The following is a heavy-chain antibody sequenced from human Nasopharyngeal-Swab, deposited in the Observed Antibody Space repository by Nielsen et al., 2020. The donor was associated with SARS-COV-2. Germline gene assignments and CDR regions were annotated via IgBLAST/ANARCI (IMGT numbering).Heavy chain of an antibody. D-gene: IGHD4-17*01. V-gene: IGHV1-69*13. Sequence: SAKVSCKTSGGTFRNYGISWVRQAPGQGLEWMGGVLPKFDTANYAQKFQDRVTITADESTSTVYFELISLTSDNTAVYYCARNSDYGDYIGSFDPWSQGTLVTVSS. CDR3: ARNSDYGDYIGSFDP. J-gene: IGHJ5*02. CDR2: VLPKFDTA. CDR1: GGTFRNYG.